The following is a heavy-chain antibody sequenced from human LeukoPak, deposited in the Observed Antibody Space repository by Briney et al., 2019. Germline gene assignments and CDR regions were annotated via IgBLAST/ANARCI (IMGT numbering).Heavy chain of an antibody. CDR2: TFPGDSEA. CDR1: GYTFSKYW. D-gene: IGHD2-2*01. CDR3: ARLLGYCSSTSCHEAYFDY. Sequence: GESLKISCQGSGYTFSKYWIGWVRQMPGKGLEWMGLTFPGDSEARYSPSFQGQVTISADKSISTAYLQWSSLKASDTAIYYCARLLGYCSSTSCHEAYFDYWGQGTLVTVSS. J-gene: IGHJ4*02. V-gene: IGHV5-51*01.